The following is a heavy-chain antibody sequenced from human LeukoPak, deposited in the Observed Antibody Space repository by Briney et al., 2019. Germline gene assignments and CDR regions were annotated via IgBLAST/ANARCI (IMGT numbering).Heavy chain of an antibody. CDR2: IYHSGST. CDR1: GYSISSGYY. Sequence: PSETQSLTCAVSGYSISSGYYWGWIRQPPGKGLEWIGSIYHSGSTYYNPSLKSRVTISVDTSKNQFSLKLSSVTAADTAVYYCARHRDIVVVPAAIIRASHRWFDPWGQGTLVTVSS. D-gene: IGHD2-2*02. V-gene: IGHV4-38-2*01. CDR3: ARHRDIVVVPAAIIRASHRWFDP. J-gene: IGHJ5*02.